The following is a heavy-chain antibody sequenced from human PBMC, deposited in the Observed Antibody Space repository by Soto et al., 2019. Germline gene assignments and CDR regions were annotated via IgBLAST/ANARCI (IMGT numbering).Heavy chain of an antibody. CDR2: INGNSNNI. Sequence: EVQLVESGGGLVQPGRSLRLYCAASGFTFDDYAMHWVRQAPGKGLEWVSGINGNSNNIGYADSVKGRFTISRDNAKKSLYLQMNSLRAEDTAFYYCAKELGTAAAGTGFDYWGQGTLVTVSS. D-gene: IGHD6-13*01. J-gene: IGHJ4*02. CDR1: GFTFDDYA. V-gene: IGHV3-9*01. CDR3: AKELGTAAAGTGFDY.